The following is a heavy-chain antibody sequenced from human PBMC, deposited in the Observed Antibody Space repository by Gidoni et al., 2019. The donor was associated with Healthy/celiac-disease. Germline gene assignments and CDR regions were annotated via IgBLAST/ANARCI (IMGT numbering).Heavy chain of an antibody. Sequence: EVQLVESGGGVVQPGGSLRLSCAASGFPFDDYAMHWVRQAPGKGLEWVSLISGDGGSTYYADSVKGRFTISRDNSKNSLYLQMNSLRTEDTALYYCAKDPHDYGDYESHYWGQGTLVTVSS. CDR2: ISGDGGST. V-gene: IGHV3-43*02. CDR1: GFPFDDYA. CDR3: AKDPHDYGDYESHY. D-gene: IGHD4-17*01. J-gene: IGHJ4*02.